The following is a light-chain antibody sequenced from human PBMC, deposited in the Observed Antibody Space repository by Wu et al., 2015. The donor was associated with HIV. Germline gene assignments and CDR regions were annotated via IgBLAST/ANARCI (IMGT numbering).Light chain of an antibody. CDR1: QSVSSY. V-gene: IGKV3-11*01. CDR2: DAS. J-gene: IGKJ1*01. CDR3: QQRSNWPPWT. Sequence: PGERATLSCRASQSVSSYLAWYQQKPGQAPRLLIYDASNRATGIPARFSGSGSGTDFTLTISSLEPEDFAVYYCQQRSNWPPWTFGQGTKVEIK.